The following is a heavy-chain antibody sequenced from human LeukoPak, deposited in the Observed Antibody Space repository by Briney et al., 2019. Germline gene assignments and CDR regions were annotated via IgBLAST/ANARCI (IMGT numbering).Heavy chain of an antibody. CDR2: IYYSGST. Sequence: NPSETLSLTCTVSGGSISSYYWSWIRQPPGKGLEWIGYIYYSGSTNYNPSLKSRVTISVDTSKNQFSLKLSSVTAADTAVYYCARSGTGWFGDRSAFDPWGQGTLVTVSS. V-gene: IGHV4-59*01. CDR1: GGSISSYY. D-gene: IGHD3-10*01. CDR3: ARSGTGWFGDRSAFDP. J-gene: IGHJ5*02.